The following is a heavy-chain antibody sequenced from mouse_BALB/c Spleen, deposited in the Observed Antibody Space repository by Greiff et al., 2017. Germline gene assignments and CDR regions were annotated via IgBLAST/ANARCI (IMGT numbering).Heavy chain of an antibody. V-gene: IGHV1-9*01. CDR1: GYTFSSYW. Sequence: LVESGAELMKPGASVKISCKATGYTFSSYWIEWVKQRPGHGLEWIGEILPGSGSTNYNEKFKGKATFTADTSSNTAYMQLSSLTSEDSAVYYCARGDYGNLYYFDYWGQGTTLTVSS. CDR3: ARGDYGNLYYFDY. CDR2: ILPGSGST. D-gene: IGHD2-1*01. J-gene: IGHJ2*01.